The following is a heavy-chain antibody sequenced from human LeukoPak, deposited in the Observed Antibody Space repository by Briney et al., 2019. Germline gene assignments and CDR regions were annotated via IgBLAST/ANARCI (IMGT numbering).Heavy chain of an antibody. D-gene: IGHD3-22*01. CDR3: ARERDYYDSSAYYYFDY. Sequence: GGSLRLSCAASGFTFSSYAMSWVRQAPGKGLEWVSYISSSGSTIYGADSVKGRFTISRDNAKNSLYLQMNSLRAEDTAVYYCARERDYYDSSAYYYFDYWGQGTLVTVSS. CDR1: GFTFSSYA. V-gene: IGHV3-48*04. J-gene: IGHJ4*02. CDR2: ISSSGSTI.